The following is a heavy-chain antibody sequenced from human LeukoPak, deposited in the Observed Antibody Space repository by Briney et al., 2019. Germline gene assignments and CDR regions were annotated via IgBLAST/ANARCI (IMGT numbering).Heavy chain of an antibody. D-gene: IGHD1-1*01. Sequence: GGSLRLSCAASGFTFSSYAMSWVRQAPGKGLEWVSTISGSGATTYYADSVKGRFTISRDNSKNTLYLQMNSLRAEDTAVYYCAKGAPLSKQTGFDYWGQGTLVTVSS. J-gene: IGHJ4*02. V-gene: IGHV3-23*01. CDR3: AKGAPLSKQTGFDY. CDR2: ISGSGATT. CDR1: GFTFSSYA.